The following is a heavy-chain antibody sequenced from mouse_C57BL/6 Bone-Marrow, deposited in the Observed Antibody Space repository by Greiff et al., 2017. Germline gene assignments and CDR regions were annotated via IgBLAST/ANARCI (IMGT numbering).Heavy chain of an antibody. CDR2: IDPENGDT. D-gene: IGHD3-3*01. CDR1: GFNIKDDY. V-gene: IGHV14-4*01. J-gene: IGHJ3*01. Sequence: VQLQQSGAELVRPGASVKLSCTASGFNIKDDYMHWVKQRPEQGLEWIGWIDPENGDTEYASKFQGKATITADTSSNTAYLQLSSRTSEDAAVYYCTRDGGFAYWGQGTLVTVSA. CDR3: TRDGGFAY.